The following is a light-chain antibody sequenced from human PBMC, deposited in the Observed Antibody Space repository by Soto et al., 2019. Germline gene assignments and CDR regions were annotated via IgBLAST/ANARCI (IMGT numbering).Light chain of an antibody. J-gene: IGLJ1*01. CDR1: SSDVGGYDY. CDR3: SSYTGGTPSSD. CDR2: EVT. V-gene: IGLV2-8*01. Sequence: QSVLTQPPSASGSPGQSVTISCTGTSSDVGGYDYVSWYQQHPGKAPKLMIYEVTIRPSGVSDRFSGSKSGDTASLTVSGLQAEDAADSYCSSYTGGTPSSDIGTGTKLTVL.